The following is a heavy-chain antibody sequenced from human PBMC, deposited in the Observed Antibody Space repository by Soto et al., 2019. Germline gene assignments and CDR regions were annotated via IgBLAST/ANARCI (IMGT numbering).Heavy chain of an antibody. V-gene: IGHV4-34*01. Sequence: SETLSLTCAVYGGSVNGYYWNWIRHPPGKGLEWIGEINHTGGTHYNPSLKSRVTMSVDTSKNQFSLRLSSVTAADTAIYYCATRITVFGLLIPPFDPWGQGAQVTVSS. CDR1: GGSVNGYY. CDR2: INHTGGT. J-gene: IGHJ5*02. CDR3: ATRITVFGLLIPPFDP. D-gene: IGHD3-3*01.